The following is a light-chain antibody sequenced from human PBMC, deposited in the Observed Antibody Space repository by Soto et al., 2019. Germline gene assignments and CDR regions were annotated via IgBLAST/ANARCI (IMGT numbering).Light chain of an antibody. V-gene: IGKV1-39*01. CDR2: GAY. CDR1: QSIRGS. Sequence: DIQMTQSPLSMSASLRDRASIXXRASQSIRGSLNWYQQKPGKAPELLIYGAYTLQSGVPSRFSGSGSGTDYTLTISSLQPEDFATYYCQQRYRTPTFGQGTRLEIK. J-gene: IGKJ5*01. CDR3: QQRYRTPT.